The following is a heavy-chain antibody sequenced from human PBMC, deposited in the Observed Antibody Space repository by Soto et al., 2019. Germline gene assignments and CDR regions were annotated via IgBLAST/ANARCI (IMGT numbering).Heavy chain of an antibody. Sequence: GGSLRLSCAASGLTFSSYSMNWGRQAPGKGLEWVSSISSSSSYIYYADSVKGRFTISRDNAKNSLYLQMNSLRAEDTAVYYCASLYYYDSTPDAFDIWGQGTMVTVSS. CDR1: GLTFSSYS. J-gene: IGHJ3*02. CDR2: ISSSSSYI. D-gene: IGHD3-22*01. V-gene: IGHV3-21*01. CDR3: ASLYYYDSTPDAFDI.